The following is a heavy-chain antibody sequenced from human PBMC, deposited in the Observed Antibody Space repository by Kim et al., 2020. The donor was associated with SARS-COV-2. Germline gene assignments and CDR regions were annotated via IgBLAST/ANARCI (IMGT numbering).Heavy chain of an antibody. CDR1: GGSVSSGSYY. J-gene: IGHJ5*02. Sequence: SETLSLTCTVSGGSVSSGSYYWSWIRQPPGKGLEWIGYIYYSGSTNYNPSLKSRVTTSVDTSKNQFSLKLSSVTAADTAVYYCARAQIDFWSGYYRDNWFDPWGQGTLVTVSS. V-gene: IGHV4-61*01. D-gene: IGHD3-3*01. CDR3: ARAQIDFWSGYYRDNWFDP. CDR2: IYYSGST.